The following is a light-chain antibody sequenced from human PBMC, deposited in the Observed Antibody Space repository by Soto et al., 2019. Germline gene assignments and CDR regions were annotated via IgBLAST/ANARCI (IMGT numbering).Light chain of an antibody. J-gene: IGKJ2*01. CDR3: QQYGSSPPMYT. CDR2: GAS. CDR1: QSVSSSY. Sequence: EIVLTQSPGTLSLSPGERATLSCRASQSVSSSYLAWYQQKPGQAPRLIIYGASSRTTGIPDRFSGSWSGTDFTLTISRLEPEDFAVYYCQQYGSSPPMYTFGQGTKLEIK. V-gene: IGKV3-20*01.